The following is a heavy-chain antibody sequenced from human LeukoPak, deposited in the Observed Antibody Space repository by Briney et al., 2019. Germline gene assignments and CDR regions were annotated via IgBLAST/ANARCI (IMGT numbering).Heavy chain of an antibody. D-gene: IGHD2-15*01. CDR1: GYSFTSYW. CDR3: ARSFQGYCSGGSCYPPFDP. CDR2: IDPSDSYT. V-gene: IGHV5-10-1*01. J-gene: IGHJ5*02. Sequence: GESLKISCKGSGYSFTSYWISWVRQMPEKGLEWMGRIDPSDSYTNYSPSFQGHVTISADKSISTAYLQWSSMKASDTAMYYCARSFQGYCSGGSCYPPFDPWGQGTLVTVSS.